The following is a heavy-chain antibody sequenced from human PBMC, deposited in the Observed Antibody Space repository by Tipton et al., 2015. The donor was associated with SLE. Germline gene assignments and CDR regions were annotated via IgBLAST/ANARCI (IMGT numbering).Heavy chain of an antibody. D-gene: IGHD3-3*01. CDR2: ISADGTMK. Sequence: SLRLSCAASGFTFSGYSLHWVRQAPGKGLDWVADISADGTMKYYADSVKGRFTISRDNSRNSVRLEMNSLRVEETAMYYCARGVRFWYVDLWGRGTLVTVSS. CDR3: ARGVRFWYVDL. CDR1: GFTFSGYS. J-gene: IGHJ2*01. V-gene: IGHV3-30*03.